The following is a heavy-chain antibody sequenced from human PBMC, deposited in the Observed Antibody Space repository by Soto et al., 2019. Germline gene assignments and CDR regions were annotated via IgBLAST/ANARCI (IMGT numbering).Heavy chain of an antibody. J-gene: IGHJ5*02. CDR1: GGSISSYY. D-gene: IGHD3-16*01. CDR3: ARVVVDYSPDRWFDP. Sequence: SETLSLTCTVSGGSISSYYWSWIRQPPGKGLEWIGYIYYSGSTNYNPSLKSRVTISVDTSKNQFSLKLSSVTAADTAVYYCARVVVDYSPDRWFDPWGQGTLVTVS. V-gene: IGHV4-59*01. CDR2: IYYSGST.